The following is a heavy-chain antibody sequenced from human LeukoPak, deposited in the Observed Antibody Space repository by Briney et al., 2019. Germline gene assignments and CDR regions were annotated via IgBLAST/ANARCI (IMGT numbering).Heavy chain of an antibody. Sequence: SETLSLTCTVSGGSISSGYYWGWIRQPPGKGLEWIGSIYHSGSTYYNPSLKSRVTISVDTSKNQFSLKLSSVTAADTAVYYCARDMGIAAAGQFDYWGQGTLVTVSS. D-gene: IGHD6-13*01. V-gene: IGHV4-38-2*02. J-gene: IGHJ4*02. CDR3: ARDMGIAAAGQFDY. CDR2: IYHSGST. CDR1: GGSISSGYY.